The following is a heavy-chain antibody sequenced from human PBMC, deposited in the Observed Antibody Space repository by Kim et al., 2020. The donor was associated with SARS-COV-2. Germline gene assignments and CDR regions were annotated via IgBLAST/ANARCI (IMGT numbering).Heavy chain of an antibody. Sequence: KLQGRVTMTTDTSTSTAYMELRSLRSDDTAVYYCARELGRSGYYYYGMDVWGQGTTVTVSS. V-gene: IGHV1-18*01. J-gene: IGHJ6*02. D-gene: IGHD2-15*01. CDR3: ARELGRSGYYYYGMDV.